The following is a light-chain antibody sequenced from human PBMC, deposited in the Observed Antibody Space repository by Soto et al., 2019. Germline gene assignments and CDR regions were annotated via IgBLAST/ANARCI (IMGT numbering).Light chain of an antibody. Sequence: QSVLTQPASVSGSPGQSITISCTGTSSDIGGYNYVSWYQQHPGKAPKLVIYVITNRPSGVSDRFSGSRSGNTASLTISGLQAEDEADYYCSSYTSSNTWVFGGGTQLTVL. CDR2: VIT. CDR1: SSDIGGYNY. J-gene: IGLJ7*01. V-gene: IGLV2-14*01. CDR3: SSYTSSNTWV.